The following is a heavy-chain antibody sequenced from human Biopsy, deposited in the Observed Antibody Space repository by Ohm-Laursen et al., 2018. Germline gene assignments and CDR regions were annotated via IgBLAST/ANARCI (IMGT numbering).Heavy chain of an antibody. J-gene: IGHJ4*02. CDR1: GGSISGYH. D-gene: IGHD2-2*01. CDR2: IFYTGGI. V-gene: IGHV4-59*01. CDR3: ARMPHFDY. Sequence: SETLSLTCTVSGGSISGYHWSWIRKSPGKGLEWLAYIFYTGGITSNPSLNGRASMSLDTSKNQFSLRLIYVTAADTAVYYCARMPHFDYWGQGILVTVSS.